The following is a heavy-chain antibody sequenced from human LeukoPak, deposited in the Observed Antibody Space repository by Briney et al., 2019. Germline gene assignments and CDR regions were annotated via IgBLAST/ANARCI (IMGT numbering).Heavy chain of an antibody. D-gene: IGHD3-16*01. CDR1: GFTFSSYS. V-gene: IGHV3-23*01. CDR3: ARGGLGHRYDY. Sequence: GGSLRLSCAASGFTFSSYSMNWVRQAPGKGLEWVSAISGSGGSTYYADSVKGRFTISRDNSKNTLYLQMNSLRAEDTAVYYCARGGLGHRYDYWGQGTLVTVSS. J-gene: IGHJ4*02. CDR2: ISGSGGST.